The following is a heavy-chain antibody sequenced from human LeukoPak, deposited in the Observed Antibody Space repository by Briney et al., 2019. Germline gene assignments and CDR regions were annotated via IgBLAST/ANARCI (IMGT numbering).Heavy chain of an antibody. J-gene: IGHJ5*02. CDR1: GYTFTSYD. CDR2: VLGYNGNT. CDR3: ARGDWFDP. Sequence: ASVKVSCKASGYTFTSYDINWVRQAPAQGIEWNGWVLGYNGNTKHAQKFEGRGAMTTDTSSSTAYMELRSLRSDDTAIYYCARGDWFDPWGQGPLVTVSS. D-gene: IGHD2-21*01. V-gene: IGHV1-18*01.